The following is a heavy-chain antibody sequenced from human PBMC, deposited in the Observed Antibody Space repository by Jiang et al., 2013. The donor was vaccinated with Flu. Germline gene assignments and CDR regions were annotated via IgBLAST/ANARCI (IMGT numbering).Heavy chain of an antibody. CDR3: ARAKVVVPAAMGVFDY. D-gene: IGHD2-2*01. CDR2: INHSGST. V-gene: IGHV4-34*01. CDR1: GGSFGGYY. Sequence: LLKPSETLSLTCAVYGGSFGGYYWTWIRQPPGKGLEWIGEINHSGSTNYNPSLKSRVTISVDTSKNQFSLKLSSVTAADTAVYYCARAKVVVPAAMGVFDYWGQGTLVTVSS. J-gene: IGHJ4*02.